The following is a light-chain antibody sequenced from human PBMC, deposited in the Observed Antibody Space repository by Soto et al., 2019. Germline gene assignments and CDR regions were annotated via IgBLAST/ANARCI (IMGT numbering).Light chain of an antibody. CDR3: QQYGGSPRT. CDR2: YAY. J-gene: IGKJ1*01. Sequence: EIVLTQSPGTLSLSPGERATLSCRASETVAGSYLAWYQQKPGQAPRLLIYYAYRRTTGIPDRFSGSGSGTDFTLTISGLEPEDFAVYYCQQYGGSPRTFGQGTKVDIK. V-gene: IGKV3-20*01. CDR1: ETVAGSY.